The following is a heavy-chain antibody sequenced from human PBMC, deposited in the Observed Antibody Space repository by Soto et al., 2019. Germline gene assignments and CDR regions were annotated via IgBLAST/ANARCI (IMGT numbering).Heavy chain of an antibody. Sequence: ASVKVSCKASGNSFTTYYMHWVRQAPGQGLEWMGIINPSGGRTTYAQKFQGRVTMTRDTSTSTFHMELSSLTSEDTAVYYCAGLYHYDSSGYYDYWGQGTLVTSPQ. J-gene: IGHJ4*02. CDR1: GNSFTTYY. CDR2: INPSGGRT. D-gene: IGHD3-22*01. CDR3: AGLYHYDSSGYYDY. V-gene: IGHV1-46*01.